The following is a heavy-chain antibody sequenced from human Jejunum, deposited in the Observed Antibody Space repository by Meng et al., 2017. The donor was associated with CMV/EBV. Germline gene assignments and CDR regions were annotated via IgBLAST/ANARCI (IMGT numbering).Heavy chain of an antibody. CDR2: IYNTGSA. D-gene: IGHD4-11*01. CDR1: GGSISDYS. J-gene: IGHJ4*02. CDR3: ARGHYIFNYFDY. V-gene: IGHV4-59*01. Sequence: SGGSISDYSWSWIRQPPGKGLEWIGYIYNTGSANYTPSHASLKTRITMSLDTSKNQFSLKLSSVTTADTAVYYCARGHYIFNYFDYWGQGTLVTVSS.